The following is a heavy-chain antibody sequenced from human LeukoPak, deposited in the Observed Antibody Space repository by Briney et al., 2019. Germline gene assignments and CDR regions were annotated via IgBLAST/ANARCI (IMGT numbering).Heavy chain of an antibody. CDR3: ARDHRGYYDSSGYSDY. V-gene: IGHV3-48*03. D-gene: IGHD3-22*01. CDR2: ISSSGSTI. Sequence: PGGSLRLSCAASGFTFSSYEMNWVRQAPGKGLEWVSYISSSGSTIYYADSVKGRFTISRDNAKNSLYLQMNSLRAEDTAVYYCARDHRGYYDSSGYSDYWGQGTLVTVSS. CDR1: GFTFSSYE. J-gene: IGHJ4*02.